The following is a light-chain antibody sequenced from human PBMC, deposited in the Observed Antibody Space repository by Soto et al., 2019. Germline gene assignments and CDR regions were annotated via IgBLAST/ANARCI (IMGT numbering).Light chain of an antibody. J-gene: IGKJ4*01. CDR3: PADKNWPPVT. Sequence: EIVMTQSPATLSVSPGERATLSCRASQSVSINLAWYQQRPGQAPRLLIYGASTRAAGFPARFSGSGSGTEVTITINSLEAEDSSGYYLPADKNWPPVTFGGGTKVDIK. V-gene: IGKV3-15*01. CDR2: GAS. CDR1: QSVSIN.